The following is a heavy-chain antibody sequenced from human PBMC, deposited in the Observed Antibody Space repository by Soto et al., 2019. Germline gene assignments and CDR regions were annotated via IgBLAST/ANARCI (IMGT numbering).Heavy chain of an antibody. CDR1: GGSPSSNY. V-gene: IGHV4-59*01. Sequence: SETLSLTCSVSGGSPSSNYWSWIRQPPGKGLEWIGCISDSGNTYYNPSLQSRVTISIDTATNQFLLDLTSVTTADTAVYYCARVPTTVTHPKSPFLVDRDVKDESFARWGQGTLVNVSS. D-gene: IGHD4-17*01. CDR3: ARVPTTVTHPKSPFLVDRDVKDESFAR. CDR2: ISDSGNT. J-gene: IGHJ5*02.